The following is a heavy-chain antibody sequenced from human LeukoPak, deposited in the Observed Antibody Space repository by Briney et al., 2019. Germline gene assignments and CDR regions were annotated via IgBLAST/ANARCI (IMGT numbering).Heavy chain of an antibody. V-gene: IGHV3-64*01. D-gene: IGHD3-10*01. CDR3: ATGSSYYGSGSYYNEPMDV. CDR1: GFTFSSYA. J-gene: IGHJ6*03. CDR2: ISSHGDST. Sequence: GGSLRLSCAASGFTFSSYAMHWVRQAPGKGLEYVSAISSHGDSTYYANSVKGKITISRDNYRNTLYLQMGSLSGEDMAVYYCATGSSYYGSGSYYNEPMDVWGKGTTVTISS.